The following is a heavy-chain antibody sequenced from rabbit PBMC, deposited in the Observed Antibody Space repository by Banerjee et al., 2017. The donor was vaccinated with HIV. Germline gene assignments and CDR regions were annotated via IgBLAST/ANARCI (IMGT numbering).Heavy chain of an antibody. CDR2: IYSTSGTT. CDR3: ASDIYGYGAFNL. CDR1: GFSFSGGSR. Sequence: QEQLEESGGDMVKPGASLTLTCTASGFSFSGGSRICWVRQAPGKGLEWIASIYSTSGTTYYATWAKGRFTISKTSSTTVTLQMTSLTAADTATYFCASDIYGYGAFNLWGPGTLVTVS. V-gene: IGHV1S45*01. D-gene: IGHD6-1*01. J-gene: IGHJ4*01.